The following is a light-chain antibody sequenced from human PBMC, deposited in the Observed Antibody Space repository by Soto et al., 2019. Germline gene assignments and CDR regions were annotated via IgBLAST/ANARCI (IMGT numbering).Light chain of an antibody. CDR2: GAS. CDR1: QSVSSAF. Sequence: ETVLTQSPGTLSLSPGERATLSCRASQSVSSAFFAWYQQRPGLAPRLLIYGASSRATGIPDRFSGSGSGTDFSLTISRLEPEDFAVYYCHQYSNSPYTFGQGTKLEIK. CDR3: HQYSNSPYT. V-gene: IGKV3-20*01. J-gene: IGKJ2*01.